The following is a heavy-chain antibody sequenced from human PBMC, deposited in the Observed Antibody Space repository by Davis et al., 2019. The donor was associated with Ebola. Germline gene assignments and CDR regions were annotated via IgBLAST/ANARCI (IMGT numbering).Heavy chain of an antibody. CDR1: GGSISSSNW. CDR3: ARGSGYCSSTSCYGNRYGMDV. D-gene: IGHD2-2*03. CDR2: IYHSGST. Sequence: PSETLSLTCAVSGGSISSSNWWSWVRQPPGKGLEWIGEIYHSGSTNYNPSLKSRVTISVDKSKNQFSLKLSSVTAADTAVYYCARGSGYCSSTSCYGNRYGMDVWGQGTTVTVSS. J-gene: IGHJ6*02. V-gene: IGHV4-4*02.